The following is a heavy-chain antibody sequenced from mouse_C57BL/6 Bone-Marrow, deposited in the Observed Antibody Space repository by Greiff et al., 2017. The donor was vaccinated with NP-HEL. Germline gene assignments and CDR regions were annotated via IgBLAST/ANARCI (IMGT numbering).Heavy chain of an antibody. CDR3: ARAYYGYDGGFAY. J-gene: IGHJ3*01. CDR1: GFSLTSYG. D-gene: IGHD2-9*01. CDR2: IWGVGST. V-gene: IGHV2-6*01. Sequence: VQLVESGPGLVAPSQSLSITCTVSGFSLTSYGVDWVRQSPGKGLEWLGVIWGVGSTNYNSALKSRLSISKDNSKSQVFLKMNSLQTDDTAMYYCARAYYGYDGGFAYWGQGTLVTVSA.